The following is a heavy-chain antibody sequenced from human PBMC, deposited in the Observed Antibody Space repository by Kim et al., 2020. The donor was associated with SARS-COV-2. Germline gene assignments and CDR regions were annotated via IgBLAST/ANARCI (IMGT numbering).Heavy chain of an antibody. Sequence: GGSLRLSCAASGFTFSSYGMHWVRQAPGKGLEWVAVIWYDGSNKYYADSVKGRFTISRDNSKNTLYLQMNSLRAEDTAVYYCARDQGGAYDFGGDYDAFDIWGQGTMVTVSS. D-gene: IGHD3-16*01. CDR2: IWYDGSNK. J-gene: IGHJ3*02. V-gene: IGHV3-33*01. CDR1: GFTFSSYG. CDR3: ARDQGGAYDFGGDYDAFDI.